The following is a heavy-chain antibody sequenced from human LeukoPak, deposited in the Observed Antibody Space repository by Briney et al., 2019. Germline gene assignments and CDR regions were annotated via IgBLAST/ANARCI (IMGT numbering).Heavy chain of an antibody. CDR3: ARDARIQHYYFDY. CDR2: IWYDGDNK. D-gene: IGHD5-18*01. Sequence: PGGSLRLSCAASGFTFSSYGMHWVRQAPGKGLEWVAVIWYDGDNKYYADSVKGRFTISRDNSKNTLYVQMISLRAEDTAVYYCARDARIQHYYFDYWGQGTLVTVSS. CDR1: GFTFSSYG. V-gene: IGHV3-33*01. J-gene: IGHJ4*02.